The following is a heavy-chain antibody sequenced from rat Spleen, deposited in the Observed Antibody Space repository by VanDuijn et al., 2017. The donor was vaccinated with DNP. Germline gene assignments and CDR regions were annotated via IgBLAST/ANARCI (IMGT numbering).Heavy chain of an antibody. Sequence: VQLKESGPGLVQPSETLSLTCTVSGFSLTTYSVSWVRQPPGKGLEWVAAITSSGGSTYYPDSVKGRFTISRDNGESSLYLQMNSLWSEDTATYYCVRSIPGIKGFYFDYWGQGVMVTVSS. CDR1: GFSLTTYS. CDR3: VRSIPGIKGFYFDY. J-gene: IGHJ2*01. D-gene: IGHD1-4*01. CDR2: ITSSGGST. V-gene: IGHV5-31*01.